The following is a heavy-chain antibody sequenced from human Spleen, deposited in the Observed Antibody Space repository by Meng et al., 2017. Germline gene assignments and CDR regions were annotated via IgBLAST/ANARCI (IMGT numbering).Heavy chain of an antibody. CDR1: GFTFSRYW. V-gene: IGHV3-7*01. CDR3: ARSGVLGGLH. J-gene: IGHJ4*02. D-gene: IGHD3-16*01. Sequence: GESLKISCAGSGFTFSRYWMSWVRQAPGKGLEWVANIKQDGSEKYYVDSVKGRFTISRDDAKNSLYLQMDSLRVEDTAVYYCARSGVLGGLHWGQGTLVTVSS. CDR2: IKQDGSEK.